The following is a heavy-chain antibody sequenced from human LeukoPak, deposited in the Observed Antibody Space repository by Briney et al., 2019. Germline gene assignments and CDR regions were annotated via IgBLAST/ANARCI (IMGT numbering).Heavy chain of an antibody. J-gene: IGHJ5*02. D-gene: IGHD3-10*01. Sequence: SETLSLTCAVYGGSFSGYYWSWIRQPPGKGLEWIGEINHSGSTNYNPSLKSRVTISVDTSKNQFSLKLSPVTAADTAVYYCARGFRRFDPWGQGTLVTVSS. V-gene: IGHV4-34*01. CDR2: INHSGST. CDR3: ARGFRRFDP. CDR1: GGSFSGYY.